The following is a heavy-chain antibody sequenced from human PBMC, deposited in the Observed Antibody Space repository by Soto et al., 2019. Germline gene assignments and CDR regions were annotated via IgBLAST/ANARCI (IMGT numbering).Heavy chain of an antibody. CDR1: GGSISSYY. D-gene: IGHD1-26*01. J-gene: IGHJ5*02. CDR3: ARARESGWTYFGWFDP. Sequence: SETLSLTCTVSGGSISSYYWSWIRQPAGKGLEWIGRIYTSGSTNYNPSLKSRVTMSVDTSKNQFSLKLSSVTAADTAVYYCARARESGWTYFGWFDPWGQGTLVTVSS. CDR2: IYTSGST. V-gene: IGHV4-4*07.